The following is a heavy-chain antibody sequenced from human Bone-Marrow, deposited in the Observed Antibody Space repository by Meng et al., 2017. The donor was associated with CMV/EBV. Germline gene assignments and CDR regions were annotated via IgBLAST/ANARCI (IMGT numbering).Heavy chain of an antibody. CDR1: GFTFSSYG. V-gene: IGHV3-30*02. Sequence: GGSLRLSCAASGFTFSSYGMHWVRQAPGKGLEWVAFIRYDGSNKYYADSVKGRFTISRDNSKNTLYLQMNSLRAEDTAVYYGHAQRGVATNPPTEYYFDYWGQGTLVTVSS. CDR3: HAQRGVATNPPTEYYFDY. D-gene: IGHD5-12*01. CDR2: IRYDGSNK. J-gene: IGHJ4*02.